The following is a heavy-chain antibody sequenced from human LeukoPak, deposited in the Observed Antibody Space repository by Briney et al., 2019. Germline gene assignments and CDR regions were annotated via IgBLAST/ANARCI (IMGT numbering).Heavy chain of an antibody. CDR3: ARRGVVSYYFDY. CDR2: INHSGST. V-gene: IGHV4-34*01. J-gene: IGHJ4*02. CDR1: GGSFSGYY. D-gene: IGHD3-3*01. Sequence: SETLSLTCAVYGGSFSGYYWSWIRQPPGKGLEWIGEINHSGSTNYNPSLKSRVTISVDTSKNQFSLKLSSVTAADTAVYYCARRGVVSYYFDYWGQGTLVTVSS.